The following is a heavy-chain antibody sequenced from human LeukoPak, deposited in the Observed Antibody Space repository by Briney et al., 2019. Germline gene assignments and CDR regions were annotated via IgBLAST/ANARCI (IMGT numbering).Heavy chain of an antibody. V-gene: IGHV1-2*06. CDR1: GYTFTGYY. CDR2: INPNSGGT. Sequence: ASVKVSCKASGYTFTGYYMHWVRQAPRQGLEWMGRINPNSGGTNYAQKFQGRVTMTRDTSISTAYMELSRLRSGDTAVYYCARVSGGLLWFGESPIDYWGQGTLVTVSS. D-gene: IGHD3-10*01. J-gene: IGHJ4*02. CDR3: ARVSGGLLWFGESPIDY.